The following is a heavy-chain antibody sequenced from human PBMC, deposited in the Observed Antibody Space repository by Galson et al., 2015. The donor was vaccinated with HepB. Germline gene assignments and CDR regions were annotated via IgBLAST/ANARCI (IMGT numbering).Heavy chain of an antibody. CDR1: GYTFTGYY. J-gene: IGHJ6*03. Sequence: SVKVSCKASGYTFTGYYMHWVRQAPGQGLEWMGRINPNSGGTNYAQKFQGRVTMTRDTSISTAYMELSRLRSDDTAVYYCASLGYDFWSGYSQYYYYYMDVWGKGTTVTVSS. V-gene: IGHV1-2*06. CDR2: INPNSGGT. D-gene: IGHD3-3*01. CDR3: ASLGYDFWSGYSQYYYYYMDV.